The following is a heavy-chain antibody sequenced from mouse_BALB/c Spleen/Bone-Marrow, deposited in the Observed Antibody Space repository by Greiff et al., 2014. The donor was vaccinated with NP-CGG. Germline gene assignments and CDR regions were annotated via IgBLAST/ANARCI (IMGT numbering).Heavy chain of an antibody. CDR2: ITSHDGNT. J-gene: IGHJ2*01. CDR3: ARDNYGSRFDY. V-gene: IGHV5-6-3*01. CDR1: GFTFSSYG. D-gene: IGHD1-1*01. Sequence: EVMLVESGGGLVQPGGSLKLSCAASGFTFSSYGMSWVRQTPDKRLELVATITSHDGNTYYPDSVKGRFTISRDNARNTLYLQMSSLKSEDSAMYYCARDNYGSRFDYWGQGTTLTVSS.